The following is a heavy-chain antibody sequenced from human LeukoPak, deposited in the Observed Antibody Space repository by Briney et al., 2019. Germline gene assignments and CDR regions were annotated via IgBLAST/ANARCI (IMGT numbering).Heavy chain of an antibody. V-gene: IGHV4-59*01. CDR3: ARRIASCGQACYY. CDR1: GGSTNSDY. J-gene: IGHJ4*02. CDR2: IYYTGST. D-gene: IGHD6-13*01. Sequence: SETLSPTRIVPGGSTNSDYGSCSRQPPGKGLEWIGYIYYTGSTNYNPSLKSRVTISVDMSKNQFSLKLSSVTAADTAVYYCARRIASCGQACYYGGQGTLVTVSS.